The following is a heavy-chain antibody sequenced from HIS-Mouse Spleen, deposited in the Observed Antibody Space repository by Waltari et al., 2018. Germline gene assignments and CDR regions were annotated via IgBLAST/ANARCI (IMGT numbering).Heavy chain of an antibody. CDR1: GFTVSSHN. J-gene: IGHJ2*01. D-gene: IGHD6-6*01. CDR2: IYSGGST. Sequence: EVQLVETGGGLIQPGGSLSLSCAASGFTVSSHNITWVRRAPGKGLEWVSVIYSGGSTYYADSVKGRFTISRDNSKNTLYLQMNSLRAEDTAVYYCARKGDSSSSWYFDLWGRGTLVTVSS. V-gene: IGHV3-53*02. CDR3: ARKGDSSSSWYFDL.